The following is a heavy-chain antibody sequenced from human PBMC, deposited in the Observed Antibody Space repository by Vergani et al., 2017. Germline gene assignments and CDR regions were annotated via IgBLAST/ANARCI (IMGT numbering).Heavy chain of an antibody. J-gene: IGHJ6*02. D-gene: IGHD6-13*01. CDR1: GFTFTSSG. V-gene: IGHV1-58*02. CDR3: AGDRGAAALYGMDV. Sequence: QMQLIQSGPQVKKPGTSVKVSCKASGFTFTSSGIHWVRQPRGQRLEWIGWIVVGSGNTDYEQNFQERVTITRDMSTSTAYMELTSLTSEDTAVYFCAGDRGAAALYGMDVWGQGTTVTVS. CDR2: IVVGSGNT.